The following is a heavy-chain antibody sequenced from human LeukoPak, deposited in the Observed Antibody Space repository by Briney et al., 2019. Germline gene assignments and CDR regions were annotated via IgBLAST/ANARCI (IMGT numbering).Heavy chain of an antibody. J-gene: IGHJ6*02. Sequence: GASVKVSCKASGYTFTSYVINWVRQATGQGLEWMGWMNPNSGNTGYAQKFQGRVTMTRNTSISTAYMELSSLRSEDTAVYYCARGRGSYAYFDGMDVWGQGTTVTVSS. D-gene: IGHD5-18*01. CDR1: GYTFTSYV. CDR3: ARGRGSYAYFDGMDV. V-gene: IGHV1-8*01. CDR2: MNPNSGNT.